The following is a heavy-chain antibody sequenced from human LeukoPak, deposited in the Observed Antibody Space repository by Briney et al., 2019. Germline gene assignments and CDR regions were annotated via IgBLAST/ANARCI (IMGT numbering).Heavy chain of an antibody. J-gene: IGHJ4*02. V-gene: IGHV4-59*12. CDR2: IYYSGST. CDR3: ARGVVVVPAAYYFDY. D-gene: IGHD2-2*01. Sequence: PSETLSLTCTVPGDSISSYYWSWIRQPPGKGLEWIGYIYYSGSTNYNPSLKSRVTMSVDTSKNQFSLKLSSVTAADTAVYYCARGVVVVPAAYYFDYWGQGTLVTVSS. CDR1: GDSISSYY.